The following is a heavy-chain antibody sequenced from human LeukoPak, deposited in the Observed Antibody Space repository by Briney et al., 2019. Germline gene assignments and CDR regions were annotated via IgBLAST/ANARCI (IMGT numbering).Heavy chain of an antibody. J-gene: IGHJ6*02. CDR3: ARDRGYNYGYGMGV. Sequence: GGSPRLSCVASGFTFSSYSMNWVRQAPGKGLEWVSYISSSSSTIYYADSVKGRFTISRDNAKNSLYLQMNSLRAEDTAVYYCARDRGYNYGYGMGVWGHGTTVTVSS. CDR1: GFTFSSYS. D-gene: IGHD5-18*01. V-gene: IGHV3-48*01. CDR2: ISSSSSTI.